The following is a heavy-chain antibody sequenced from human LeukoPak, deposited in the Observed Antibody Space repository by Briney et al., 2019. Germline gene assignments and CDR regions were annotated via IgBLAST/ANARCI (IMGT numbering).Heavy chain of an antibody. J-gene: IGHJ6*02. D-gene: IGHD3-3*01. CDR1: GGSISSGDYY. V-gene: IGHV4-30-4*01. CDR2: IYYSGST. CDR3: ARALTKYDFWSGYYTPTVMDV. Sequence: SETLSLTCTVSGGSISSGDYYWSWIRQPPGKGLERIGYIYYSGSTYYNPSLKSRVTISVDTSKNQFSLKLSSVTAADTAVYYCARALTKYDFWSGYYTPTVMDVWGQGTTVTVSS.